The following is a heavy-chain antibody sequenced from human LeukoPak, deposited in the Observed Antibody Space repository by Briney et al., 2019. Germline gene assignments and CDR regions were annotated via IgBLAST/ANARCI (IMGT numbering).Heavy chain of an antibody. CDR1: GFTFSSYA. CDR3: AKGRKGIVVVVAATLDWLDP. V-gene: IGHV3-23*01. D-gene: IGHD2-15*01. CDR2: ISGSGGST. J-gene: IGHJ5*02. Sequence: GGSLRLSCAACGFTFSSYAMSWVRQAPGKGLEWVSAISGSGGSTYYADSVKGRFTISRDNSKNTLYLQMNSLRAEDTAVYYCAKGRKGIVVVVAATLDWLDPWGQGTLVTVSS.